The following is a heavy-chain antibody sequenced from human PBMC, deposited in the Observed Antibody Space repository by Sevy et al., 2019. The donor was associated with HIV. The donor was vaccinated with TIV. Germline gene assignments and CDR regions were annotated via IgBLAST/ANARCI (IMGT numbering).Heavy chain of an antibody. CDR2: ISSSGSTI. J-gene: IGHJ4*02. V-gene: IGHV3-48*02. Sequence: GGSLRLSCAASGFTFSTYSMNWVRQAPGKGLEWVSYISSSGSTIYYADSVKGRFTIPRDKAKNSLYLQMNSLRDEDTAVYYCAREMATIGGKGVFDYWGQGPLVTVSS. D-gene: IGHD5-12*01. CDR3: AREMATIGGKGVFDY. CDR1: GFTFSTYS.